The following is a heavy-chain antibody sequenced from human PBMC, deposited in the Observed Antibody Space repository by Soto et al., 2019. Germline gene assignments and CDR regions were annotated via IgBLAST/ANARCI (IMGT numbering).Heavy chain of an antibody. CDR3: ARAGIAAAGMIVY. CDR1: GGSFSGYY. J-gene: IGHJ4*02. V-gene: IGHV4-34*01. Sequence: SETLSLTCAVYGGSFSGYYWSWIRQPPGKGLEWIGEINHSGSTNYNPSLKSRVTISVDTSKNQFSLKLSSVTAADTAVYYCARAGIAAAGMIVYWGQGTLVTVSS. CDR2: INHSGST. D-gene: IGHD6-13*01.